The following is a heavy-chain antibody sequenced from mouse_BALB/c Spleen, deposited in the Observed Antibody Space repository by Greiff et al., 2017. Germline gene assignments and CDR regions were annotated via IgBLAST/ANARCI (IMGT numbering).Heavy chain of an antibody. Sequence: VQLQQSGAELVKPGASVKLSCTASGFNIKDTYMHWVKQRPEQGLEWIGRIDPANGNTKYDPKFQGKATITADTSSNTAYLQLSSLTSEDTAVYYCARGGGGNLVFFAYWGQGTLVTVSA. J-gene: IGHJ3*01. CDR3: ARGGGGNLVFFAY. CDR1: GFNIKDTY. V-gene: IGHV14-3*02. CDR2: IDPANGNT. D-gene: IGHD2-1*01.